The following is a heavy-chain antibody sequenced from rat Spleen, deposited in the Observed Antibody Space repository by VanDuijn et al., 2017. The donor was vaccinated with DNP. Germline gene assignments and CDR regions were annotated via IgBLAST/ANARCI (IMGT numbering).Heavy chain of an antibody. CDR2: ISASGGST. CDR1: GFTFSNYD. CDR3: ARRGHTTGLNWFSY. V-gene: IGHV5-25*01. D-gene: IGHD1-9*01. J-gene: IGHJ3*01. Sequence: EVQLVESGGGLVQPGRSLKLSCAASGFTFSNYDMAWVRQAPTKGLEWVASISASGGSTSYRDSVKGRFTISRDNANGTLYLQMDSLRSEDTATYYCARRGHTTGLNWFSYWGQGTLVTVSS.